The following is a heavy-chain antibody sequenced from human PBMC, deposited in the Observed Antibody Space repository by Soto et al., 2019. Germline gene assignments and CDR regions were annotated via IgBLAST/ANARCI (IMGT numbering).Heavy chain of an antibody. J-gene: IGHJ4*02. CDR3: ARERLGSRFI. D-gene: IGHD5-12*01. CDR1: GGSISSGGYY. CDR2: IYYTGST. Sequence: SETLSLTCTVSGGSISSGGYYWSWIRQHPGKGLEWIGYIYYTGSTYYNPSLKSRVTISVDTSKNQFSLKLSSVTAADTAVYYCARERLGSRFIWGQGTLVTVSS. V-gene: IGHV4-31*03.